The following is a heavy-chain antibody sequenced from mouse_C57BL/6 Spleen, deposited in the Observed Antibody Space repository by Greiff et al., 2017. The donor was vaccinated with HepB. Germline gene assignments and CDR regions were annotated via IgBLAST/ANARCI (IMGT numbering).Heavy chain of an antibody. Sequence: DVQLVESGGGLVKPGGSLKLSCAASGFTFSSYTMSWVRQTPEKRLEWVATISGGGGNTYYPDSVKGRFTISRDNAKNTLYLQMSSLRSEDTALYYCARHENYGSSYAFAYWGQGTLVTVSA. CDR3: ARHENYGSSYAFAY. D-gene: IGHD1-1*01. CDR2: ISGGGGNT. CDR1: GFTFSSYT. J-gene: IGHJ3*01. V-gene: IGHV5-9*01.